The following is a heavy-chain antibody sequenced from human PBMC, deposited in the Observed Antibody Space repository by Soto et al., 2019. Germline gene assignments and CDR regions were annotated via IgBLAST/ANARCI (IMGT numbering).Heavy chain of an antibody. CDR2: IYNSGNT. V-gene: IGHV4-30-2*01. CDR1: GGSISSGFYS. D-gene: IGHD2-21*02. Sequence: SETLSLTCAVSGGSISSGFYSWSWIRQPPGQGLEWIGYIYNSGNTYYNPSLMSRVTISVDRSQNHFSLKLTSVAAADTAVYYCARGSDGVWNWFDPWGQGTQVTVSS. CDR3: ARGSDGVWNWFDP. J-gene: IGHJ5*02.